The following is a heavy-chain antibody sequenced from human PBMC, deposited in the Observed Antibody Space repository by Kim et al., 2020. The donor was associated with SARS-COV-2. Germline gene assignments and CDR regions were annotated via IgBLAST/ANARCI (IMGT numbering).Heavy chain of an antibody. V-gene: IGHV3-21*01. D-gene: IGHD4-4*01. J-gene: IGHJ4*02. CDR3: ARDGLLTTVTTYDY. CDR1: GFIFSTYS. CDR2: ISSSSSYI. Sequence: GGSLRLSCAASGFIFSTYSMDWVRQAPGKGLEWVSSISSSSSYIHYADSVKGRFTISRDNAKNSLYLQMNSLRAEDTAIYYCARDGLLTTVTTYDYWGQGILVTVSS.